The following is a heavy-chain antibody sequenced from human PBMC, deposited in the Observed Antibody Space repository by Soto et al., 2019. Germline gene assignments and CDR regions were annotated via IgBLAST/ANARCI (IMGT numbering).Heavy chain of an antibody. CDR2: ISAYNGNT. V-gene: IGHV1-18*01. CDR3: AREFLYCSGGSCYSQIDY. CDR1: GYTFTSYG. J-gene: IGHJ4*02. Sequence: ASVKVSCKASGYTFTSYGISWVRQAPGQGLEWMGWISAYNGNTNYAQKLQGRVTMTTDTSTSTAYMELRSLRSDDTAVYYCAREFLYCSGGSCYSQIDYWGQGTLVTVSS. D-gene: IGHD2-15*01.